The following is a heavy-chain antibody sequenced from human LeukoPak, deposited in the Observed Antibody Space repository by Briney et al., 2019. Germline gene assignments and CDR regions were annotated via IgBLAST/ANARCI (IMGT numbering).Heavy chain of an antibody. CDR3: ARDLAEYSSSSDGYYFDY. CDR1: GGTFSSYA. J-gene: IGHJ4*02. Sequence: ASVKVSCKASGGTFSSYAISWVQQAPGQGLEWMGGIIPIFGTANYAQKFQGRVTITADESTSTAYMELSSLRSEDTAVYYCARDLAEYSSSSDGYYFDYWGQGTLVTVSS. V-gene: IGHV1-69*13. CDR2: IIPIFGTA. D-gene: IGHD6-6*01.